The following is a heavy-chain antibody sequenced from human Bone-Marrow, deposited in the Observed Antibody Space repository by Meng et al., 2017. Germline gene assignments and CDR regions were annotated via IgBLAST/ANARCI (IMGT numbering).Heavy chain of an antibody. J-gene: IGHJ5*02. CDR3: ARERYSGSYGRWFDP. CDR1: GGTFSSYT. D-gene: IGHD1-26*01. Sequence: SVKVSCKASGGTFSSYTISWVRQDPGQGIEWRGRIIPILGIANYAQKFQGRVTITADKSTSTSYMELSSLRSEDTAVYYCARERYSGSYGRWFDPWGQGTLVTVSS. CDR2: IIPILGIA. V-gene: IGHV1-69*04.